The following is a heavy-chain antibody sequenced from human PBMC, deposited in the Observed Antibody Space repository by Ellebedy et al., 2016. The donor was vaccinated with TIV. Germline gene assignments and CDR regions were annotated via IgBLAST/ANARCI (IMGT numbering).Heavy chain of an antibody. CDR1: GGTFSSYA. CDR2: IIPILGIA. J-gene: IGHJ6*02. D-gene: IGHD2-2*01. CDR3: ARVGCSSTSCYGDPYYYYYGMDV. Sequence: ASVKVSCKASGGTFSSYAISWVRQAPGQGLEWMGRIIPILGIANYAQKFQGRVTITADKSTSTAYMELSSLRSEDTAVYYCARVGCSSTSCYGDPYYYYYGMDVWGQGTTVTVSS. V-gene: IGHV1-69*04.